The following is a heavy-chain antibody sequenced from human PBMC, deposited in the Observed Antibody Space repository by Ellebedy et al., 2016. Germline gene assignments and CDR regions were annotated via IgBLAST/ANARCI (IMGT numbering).Heavy chain of an antibody. CDR1: GGSITNYY. D-gene: IGHD2-15*01. Sequence: SETLSLTCTVSGGSITNYYWSWIRQSLGKGLEWIGYVFKSGTNYNPSLKSRVTMSLDTSKNQSYLKLRSVTAADTAVYYCARSSAFDSAGNLSPHFDSWGQGTLVTVSS. CDR2: VFKSGT. V-gene: IGHV4-59*01. J-gene: IGHJ4*02. CDR3: ARSSAFDSAGNLSPHFDS.